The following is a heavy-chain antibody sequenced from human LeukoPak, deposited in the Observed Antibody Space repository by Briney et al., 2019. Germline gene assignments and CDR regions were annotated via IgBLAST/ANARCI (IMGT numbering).Heavy chain of an antibody. V-gene: IGHV3-23*01. CDR1: GFTFSV. CDR2: ISGSGGST. Sequence: PGGSLRLSCVGSGFTFSVHWVRQVPGKGLEWVSGISGSGGSTYYADSVKGRFTISRDNSKNTLYLQMNSLRAEDTAVYYCAKDDRRRGKYYFDYWGQGTLVTVSS. CDR3: AKDDRRRGKYYFDY. D-gene: IGHD3-16*02. J-gene: IGHJ4*02.